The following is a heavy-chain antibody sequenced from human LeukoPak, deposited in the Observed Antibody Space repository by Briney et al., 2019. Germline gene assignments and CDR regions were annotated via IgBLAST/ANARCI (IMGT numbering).Heavy chain of an antibody. CDR3: ARDSPDIVVVPAIPNYYGMDV. CDR1: GYSFTSYG. CDR2: ISACNGNT. Sequence: ASVKVSCKPSGYSFTSYGISWVRQAPGQGLEWMGWISACNGNTNYAQKLQGRVTMTTDTSTSTAYMELRSLRSDDTAVYYCARDSPDIVVVPAIPNYYGMDVWGQGTTVTVSS. V-gene: IGHV1-18*01. J-gene: IGHJ6*02. D-gene: IGHD2-2*01.